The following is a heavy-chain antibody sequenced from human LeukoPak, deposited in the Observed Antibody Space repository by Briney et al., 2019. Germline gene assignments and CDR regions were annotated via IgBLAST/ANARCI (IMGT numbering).Heavy chain of an antibody. CDR1: GGSISSGSYY. V-gene: IGHV4-39*07. CDR3: ASEASCSSTSCYDY. J-gene: IGHJ4*02. CDR2: IYYSGST. Sequence: KPSETLSLTCTVSGGSISSGSYYWGWIRQPPGKGLEWIGSIYYSGSTYYNPSLKSRVTISVDTSKNQFSLKLSSVTAADTAVYYCASEASCSSTSCYDYWGQGTLVTVSS. D-gene: IGHD2-2*01.